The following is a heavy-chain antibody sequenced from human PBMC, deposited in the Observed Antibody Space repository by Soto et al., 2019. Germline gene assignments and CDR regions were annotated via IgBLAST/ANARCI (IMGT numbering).Heavy chain of an antibody. J-gene: IGHJ4*02. CDR2: IDYNGVT. CDR3: GKVLVGATGHTDSDS. D-gene: IGHD2-15*01. CDR1: GGSIYRSGYY. V-gene: IGHV4-39*01. Sequence: SEPQSLTCTVSGGSIYRSGYYWGWIRQPPGRGLEWIGNIDYNGVTYSNPSLKSQAPISRDTSKNKFTLKLTSVTAADTALYYCGKVLVGATGHTDSDSWGPGTLVTVS.